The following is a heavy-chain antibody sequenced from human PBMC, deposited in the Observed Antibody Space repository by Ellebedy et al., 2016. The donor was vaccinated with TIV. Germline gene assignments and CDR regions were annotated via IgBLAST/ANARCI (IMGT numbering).Heavy chain of an antibody. D-gene: IGHD4-17*01. CDR3: ARRASYGDYAVQVNPWFDP. Sequence: GESLKISCAVSGVNFRSYWMTWVRQAPGKGLEWVAKIRQEGDEIYYVESVKGRFTISRDNAKNSLFLQMNSLRVEDTAVYYCARRASYGDYAVQVNPWFDPWGQGTLVTVSS. CDR1: GVNFRSYW. J-gene: IGHJ5*02. CDR2: IRQEGDEI. V-gene: IGHV3-7*01.